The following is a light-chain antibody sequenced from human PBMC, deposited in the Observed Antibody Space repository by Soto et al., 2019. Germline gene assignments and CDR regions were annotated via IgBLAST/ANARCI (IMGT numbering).Light chain of an antibody. J-gene: IGKJ1*01. Sequence: DIQVTQSPSSLSASVGDRVTITCRSSQGISTYLNWYQQRPGKAPKLLIYAASSLQSGVPSRFSGSGSETHFTLTISSLQPEDFATYSCQQSYSTPWTFGQGTKVDIK. CDR3: QQSYSTPWT. CDR1: QGISTY. V-gene: IGKV1-39*01. CDR2: AAS.